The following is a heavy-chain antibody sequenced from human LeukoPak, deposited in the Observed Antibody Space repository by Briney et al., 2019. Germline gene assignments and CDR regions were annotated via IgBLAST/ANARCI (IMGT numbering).Heavy chain of an antibody. J-gene: IGHJ4*02. D-gene: IGHD6-19*01. V-gene: IGHV1-8*03. CDR2: MNPNSGNT. CDR3: ARAPSSKRAVASFYYFDY. Sequence: ASVKVSCKASGGTFSSYAISWVRQAPGQGLEWMGWMNPNSGNTGYAQKFQGRVTITRNTSISTAYMELSSLRSEDTAVYYCARAPSSKRAVASFYYFDYWGQGTLVTVSS. CDR1: GGTFSSYA.